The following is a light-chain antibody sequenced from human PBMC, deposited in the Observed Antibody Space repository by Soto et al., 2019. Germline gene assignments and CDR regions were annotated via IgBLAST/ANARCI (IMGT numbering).Light chain of an antibody. CDR1: QSVSIN. Sequence: EIVMPQSPATLSVSPGVRATLSCRASQSVSINLAWYQQKPGQAPRLLIYGASTMATGIPAKFCGSGSGTVFALTISRLQSEDFAVYYCQHYSNWRPWTVGRGTKVEIK. V-gene: IGKV3-15*01. CDR3: QHYSNWRPWT. CDR2: GAS. J-gene: IGKJ1*01.